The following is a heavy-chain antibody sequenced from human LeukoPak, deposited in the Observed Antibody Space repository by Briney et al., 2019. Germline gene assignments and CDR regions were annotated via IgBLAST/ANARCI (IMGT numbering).Heavy chain of an antibody. CDR1: GFTFGDYA. D-gene: IGHD6-13*01. CDR2: IRSKAYGGTT. V-gene: IGHV3-49*03. J-gene: IGHJ4*02. Sequence: GGSLRLSCTASGFTFGDYAMSWFRQAPGKGLEWVGFIRSKAYGGTTEYAASVKGRFTISRDDSKSIAYLQMNSLKTEDTAVYYCTRDEADPYSSSFFSDYWGQGTLVTVSS. CDR3: TRDEADPYSSSFFSDY.